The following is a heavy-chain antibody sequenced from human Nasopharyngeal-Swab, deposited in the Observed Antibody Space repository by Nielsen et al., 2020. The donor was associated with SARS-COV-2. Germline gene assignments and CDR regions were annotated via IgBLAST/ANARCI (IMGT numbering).Heavy chain of an antibody. CDR1: GGSFSGYY. V-gene: IGHV4-34*01. D-gene: IGHD3-22*01. Sequence: GSLRLSCAVYGGSFSGYYWSWIRQPPGKGLEWIGEINHSGSTNYNPSLKSRVTISVDTSKNHFSLKLSSVTAADTAVYYCARGFHPRHYYDSSGSSLDYWGQGTLVTVSS. CDR2: INHSGST. J-gene: IGHJ4*02. CDR3: ARGFHPRHYYDSSGSSLDY.